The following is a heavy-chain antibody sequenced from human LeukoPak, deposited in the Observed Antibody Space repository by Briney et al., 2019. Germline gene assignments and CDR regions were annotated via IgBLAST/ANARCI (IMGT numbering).Heavy chain of an antibody. J-gene: IGHJ4*02. V-gene: IGHV1-2*02. D-gene: IGHD4-17*01. CDR2: IKPSSGGT. Sequence: ASVKVSCKASGYTFTGYYIHWVRQAPGQGLEWMGWIKPSSGGTNYAQNFQGRVTMTRDTSISTAYMELSRLRSDDTAVYYCARVATVTTLSPGYWGQGTLVTVSS. CDR3: ARVATVTTLSPGY. CDR1: GYTFTGYY.